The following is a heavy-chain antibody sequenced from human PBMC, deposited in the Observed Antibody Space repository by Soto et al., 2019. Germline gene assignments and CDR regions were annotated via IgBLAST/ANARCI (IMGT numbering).Heavy chain of an antibody. CDR1: GGTFSSYA. D-gene: IGHD3-9*01. V-gene: IGHV1-69*13. Sequence: SVKVSCKASGGTFSSYAISWVRQAPGQGLEWMGGIIPIFGTANYAQKFQGRVTITADESTSTAYMELSSLRSEDTAVYYCARGTRLARDYYGMDVWGQGTTVTVSS. J-gene: IGHJ6*02. CDR3: ARGTRLARDYYGMDV. CDR2: IIPIFGTA.